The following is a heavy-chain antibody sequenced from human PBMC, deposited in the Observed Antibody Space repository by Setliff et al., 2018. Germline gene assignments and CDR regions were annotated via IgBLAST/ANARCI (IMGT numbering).Heavy chain of an antibody. CDR1: GYSISSGYY. CDR2: IYRSGST. CDR3: ARGDDSSGYFSY. J-gene: IGHJ4*02. Sequence: SETLSLTCAVSGYSISSGYYWGWIRQPPGKGLEWIGSIYRSGSTYYNPSLKSRVTISVDTSKNQFSLKLSSVTAADTAVYYCARGDDSSGYFSYWGQGTLVTVSS. V-gene: IGHV4-38-2*01. D-gene: IGHD3-22*01.